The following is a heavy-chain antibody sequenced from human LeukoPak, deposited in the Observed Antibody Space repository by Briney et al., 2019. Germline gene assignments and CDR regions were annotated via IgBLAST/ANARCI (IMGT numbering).Heavy chain of an antibody. J-gene: IGHJ4*02. CDR2: VYDTGTT. Sequence: SETLSLTCTVSGLSFEHYFWSWIRQPPGKGLEGIGYVYDTGTTDYSPSLKSRLTISADTSKNQFSLKLSSVTAADTAVYYCASFRAYYDSSGYYYLPDYWGQGTLVTVSS. CDR1: GLSFEHYF. D-gene: IGHD3-22*01. CDR3: ASFRAYYDSSGYYYLPDY. V-gene: IGHV4-59*12.